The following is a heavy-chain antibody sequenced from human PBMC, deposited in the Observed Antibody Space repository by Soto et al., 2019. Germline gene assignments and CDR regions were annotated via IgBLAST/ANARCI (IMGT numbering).Heavy chain of an antibody. Sequence: QVQLVQSGAEVKKPGASVKVSCKASGYTFTAYSMHLVRQAPGQGLQWMGWINPNSGGTNYAQKFQGRVTMTSDTSISTAYMELSRLRSDDTAVYYCALAVADYYYYGMDVWGQGTTFTVSS. CDR3: ALAVADYYYYGMDV. D-gene: IGHD6-19*01. CDR2: INPNSGGT. J-gene: IGHJ6*02. V-gene: IGHV1-2*02. CDR1: GYTFTAYS.